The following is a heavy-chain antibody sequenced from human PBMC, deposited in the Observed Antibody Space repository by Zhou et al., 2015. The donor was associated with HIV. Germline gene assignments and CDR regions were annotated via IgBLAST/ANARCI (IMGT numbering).Heavy chain of an antibody. J-gene: IGHJ4*02. Sequence: QVQLVQSGAEVEKPGASVKVSCKASGYTFTSYSIHWVRQAPGQGLEWMGWIHPNSGGTNYAQKFRGRVTITRDTSISTMYMELNSLTSDDTAVYFCARDHNWGPDYWGQGTLVTVSS. V-gene: IGHV1-2*02. D-gene: IGHD7-27*01. CDR1: GYTFTSYS. CDR3: ARDHNWGPDY. CDR2: IHPNSGGT.